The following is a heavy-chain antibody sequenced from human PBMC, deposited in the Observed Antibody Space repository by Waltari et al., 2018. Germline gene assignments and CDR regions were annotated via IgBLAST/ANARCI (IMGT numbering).Heavy chain of an antibody. V-gene: IGHV4-39*01. J-gene: IGHJ5*02. CDR3: ARHWKKSGYRFDP. Sequence: QLQLQESGPGLVKPSETLSLTCTVPGGSISRLSYYWGGIRQSPGKGLEWIGSIYYSGSTDYNPTLESRVTISGDTSKNQFSLKLSSVTAADTAVYYCARHWKKSGYRFDPWGQGTLVTVSS. CDR1: GGSISRLSYY. CDR2: IYYSGST. D-gene: IGHD5-12*01.